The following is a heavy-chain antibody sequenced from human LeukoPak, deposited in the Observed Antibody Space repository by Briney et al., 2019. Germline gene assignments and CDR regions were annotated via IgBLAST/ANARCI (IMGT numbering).Heavy chain of an antibody. Sequence: PGGSLRLSCAASGFTFSDHYMDWVRQAPGKGLEWVGRIRNKANSYTTEYAASVKGRFTISRDDSKNSLYLQMNSLKIEDTALYYCASRGTMGDISIHWGQGTLVTVSS. CDR2: IRNKANSYTT. D-gene: IGHD1-1*01. V-gene: IGHV3-72*01. J-gene: IGHJ4*02. CDR3: ASRGTMGDISIH. CDR1: GFTFSDHY.